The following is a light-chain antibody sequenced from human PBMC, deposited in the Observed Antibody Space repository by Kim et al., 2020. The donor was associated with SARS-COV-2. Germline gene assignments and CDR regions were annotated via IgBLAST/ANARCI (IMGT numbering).Light chain of an antibody. V-gene: IGKV3-11*01. Sequence: EIVLTQSPDTLSLSPGERATLSCRASQSVNTYLAWYQQKPGQAPRLLIYDATNRATGIPARFSGSGSGTDFTLTISSLEPEDFAVYYCQQRSNWPPRYTFGQWTKLEI. CDR3: QQRSNWPPRYT. CDR2: DAT. CDR1: QSVNTY. J-gene: IGKJ2*01.